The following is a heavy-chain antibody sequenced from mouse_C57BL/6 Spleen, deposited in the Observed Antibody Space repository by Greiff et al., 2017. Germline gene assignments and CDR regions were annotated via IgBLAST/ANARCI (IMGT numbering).Heavy chain of an antibody. CDR3: ARLGDFPYYYFDD. CDR2: IYPGDGDT. Sequence: QVQLQQSGAELVKPGASVKISCKASGYAFSSYWMNWVKQRPGKGLEWIGQIYPGDGDTNYNGKFKGKATLTADKSSSTAYMQLSSLTSEDSAVYFCARLGDFPYYYFDDWGQGTTRTVSS. V-gene: IGHV1-80*01. D-gene: IGHD1-1*01. CDR1: GYAFSSYW. J-gene: IGHJ2*01.